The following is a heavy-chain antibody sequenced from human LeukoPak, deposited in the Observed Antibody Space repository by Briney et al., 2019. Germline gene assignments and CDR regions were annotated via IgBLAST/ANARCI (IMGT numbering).Heavy chain of an antibody. V-gene: IGHV1-46*01. D-gene: IGHD6-13*01. CDR1: GYTFTSYY. J-gene: IGHJ3*02. Sequence: ASVKVSCKASGYTFTSYYMHWVRQAPGQGLEWMGIINPSGGSTNYAQKLQGRVTMTTDTSTSTAYMELRSLRSDDTAVYYCARALAAAGLDAFDIWGQGTMVTVSS. CDR2: INPSGGST. CDR3: ARALAAAGLDAFDI.